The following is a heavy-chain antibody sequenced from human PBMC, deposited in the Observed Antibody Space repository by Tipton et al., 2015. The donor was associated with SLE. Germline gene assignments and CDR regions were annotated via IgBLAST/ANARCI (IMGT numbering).Heavy chain of an antibody. D-gene: IGHD1-26*01. Sequence: GSLRLSCAASGFTFSSYWMSWVRQAPGKGMEWVANIKQDGSEKYYVDSVKGRFTISRDNAKNSLFLQMNSLRAEDTAVYYCARDSKWEPRNFWGQGTLVTVSS. CDR1: GFTFSSYW. V-gene: IGHV3-7*01. CDR2: IKQDGSEK. CDR3: ARDSKWEPRNF. J-gene: IGHJ4*02.